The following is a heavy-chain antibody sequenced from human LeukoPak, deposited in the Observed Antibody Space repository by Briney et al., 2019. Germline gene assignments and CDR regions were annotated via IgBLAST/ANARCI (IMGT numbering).Heavy chain of an antibody. J-gene: IGHJ4*02. CDR2: INPSGGST. CDR1: GYTFTSYY. Sequence: ASVEVSCKASGYTFTSYYMHWVRQAPGQGLEWMGIINPSGGSTSYAQKFQGRVTMTRDTSTSTIYMELSSLRSEDTAVYYCARFLGYYYGSGSYDYWGQGTLVTVSS. D-gene: IGHD3-10*01. V-gene: IGHV1-46*01. CDR3: ARFLGYYYGSGSYDY.